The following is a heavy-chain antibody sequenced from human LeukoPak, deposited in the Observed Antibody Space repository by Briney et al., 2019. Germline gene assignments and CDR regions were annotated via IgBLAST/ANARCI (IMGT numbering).Heavy chain of an antibody. CDR2: IIPILGRT. D-gene: IGHD2-2*01. CDR3: AREKGYCSSISCPYYYYYGMDV. V-gene: IGHV1-69*04. CDR1: GYTFTGYY. Sequence: SVKVSCKASGYTFTGYYMHWVRQAPGQGLEWMGRIIPILGRTNYTQKFQGRVTIAADKSTSTAYMELSSLRSEDTAVYYCAREKGYCSSISCPYYYYYGMDVWGQGTTVTVSS. J-gene: IGHJ6*02.